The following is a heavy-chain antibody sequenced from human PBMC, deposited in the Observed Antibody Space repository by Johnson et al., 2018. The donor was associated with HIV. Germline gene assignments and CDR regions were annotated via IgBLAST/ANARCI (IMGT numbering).Heavy chain of an antibody. CDR1: GFAFSSYA. J-gene: IGHJ3*01. D-gene: IGHD5-12*01. CDR3: ASGDDDGF. CDR2: ISYDGSNK. Sequence: QMQLVESGGGVVQPGRSLRLSCAASGFAFSSYAMHWVRQAPGKGLEWVAVISYDGSNKYFTDSVRGRFTISRDNSKNTLFLQMNSLRAEDTAVYFCASGDDDGFWGQGT. V-gene: IGHV3-30*14.